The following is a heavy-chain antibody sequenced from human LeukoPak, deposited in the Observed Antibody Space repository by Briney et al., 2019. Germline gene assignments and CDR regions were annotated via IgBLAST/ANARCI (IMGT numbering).Heavy chain of an antibody. Sequence: ASVKVSCTASGYTFTGYYIHWVRQAPGQGLEWMGGIIPIFGTANYAQKFQGRVTITADESTSTAYMELSSLRSEDTAVYYCARVLRNYYDSSGYYDYWGQGTLVTVSS. CDR3: ARVLRNYYDSSGYYDY. D-gene: IGHD3-22*01. CDR1: GYTFTGYY. CDR2: IIPIFGTA. V-gene: IGHV1-69*13. J-gene: IGHJ4*02.